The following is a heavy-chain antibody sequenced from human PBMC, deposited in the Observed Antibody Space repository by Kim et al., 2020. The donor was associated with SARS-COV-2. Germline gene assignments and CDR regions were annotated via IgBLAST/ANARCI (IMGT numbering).Heavy chain of an antibody. CDR3: ARVGTAGTFDY. D-gene: IGHD6-13*01. Sequence: DYAVSVRSRITTNPNTSKNHFSLQLNSVTPEDTAVCYCARVGTAGTFDYWGQGTLVTVSS. V-gene: IGHV6-1*01. J-gene: IGHJ4*02.